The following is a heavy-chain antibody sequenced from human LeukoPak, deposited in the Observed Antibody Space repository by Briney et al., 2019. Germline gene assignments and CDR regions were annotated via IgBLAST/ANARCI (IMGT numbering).Heavy chain of an antibody. CDR2: MNPNSGNT. J-gene: IGHJ4*02. V-gene: IGHV1-8*01. CDR3: ARGHFVLEYYDSSGD. CDR1: GYTFTSYD. Sequence: ASVKVSCKASGYTFTSYDINWVRHATGQGLEWMGWMNPNSGNTGYAQKFQGRVTMTRNTSISTAYMELSSLRSEDTAVYYCARGHFVLEYYDSSGDWGQGTLVTVSS. D-gene: IGHD3-22*01.